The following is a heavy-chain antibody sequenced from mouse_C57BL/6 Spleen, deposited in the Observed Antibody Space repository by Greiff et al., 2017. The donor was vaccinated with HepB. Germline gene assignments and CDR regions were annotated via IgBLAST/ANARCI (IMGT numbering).Heavy chain of an antibody. J-gene: IGHJ4*01. CDR2: FYPGSGSI. D-gene: IGHD2-2*01. CDR1: GYTFTEYT. CDR3: ARHGGYAYAMDY. Sequence: VKLMESGAELVKPGASVKLSCKASGYTFTEYTIHWVKQRSGQGLEWIGWFYPGSGSIKYNEKFKDKATLTADKSSSTVYMELSSLTSEDSAVYFCARHGGYAYAMDYWGQGTSVTVSS. V-gene: IGHV1-62-2*01.